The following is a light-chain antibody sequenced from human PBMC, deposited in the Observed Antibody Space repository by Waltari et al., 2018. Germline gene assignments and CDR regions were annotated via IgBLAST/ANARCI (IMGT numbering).Light chain of an antibody. CDR2: DAS. Sequence: EIVLTQSPGTLSLSPGERATLACRASQSVGRSLAWYQQKPGQAPRLLIYDASRRATGIPDRFSGSGSGTDFSLTISTLEPEDFAVYYCQHYVRLPATFGQGTNVEI. CDR1: QSVGRS. CDR3: QHYVRLPAT. J-gene: IGKJ1*01. V-gene: IGKV3-20*01.